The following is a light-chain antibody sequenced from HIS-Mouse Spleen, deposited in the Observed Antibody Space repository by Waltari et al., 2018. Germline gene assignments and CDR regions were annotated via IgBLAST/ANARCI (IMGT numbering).Light chain of an antibody. CDR3: YSTDSSGNHRV. Sequence: SYELTQPPSVSVSPGQTARTTRSGDALPKKYAYWSQQKSGQAPVLVIYEDSKRPSGIPERFSGSSSGTLATLTISGAQVEDEADYYCYSTDSSGNHRVFGGGTKLTVL. V-gene: IGLV3-10*01. CDR1: ALPKKY. J-gene: IGLJ2*01. CDR2: EDS.